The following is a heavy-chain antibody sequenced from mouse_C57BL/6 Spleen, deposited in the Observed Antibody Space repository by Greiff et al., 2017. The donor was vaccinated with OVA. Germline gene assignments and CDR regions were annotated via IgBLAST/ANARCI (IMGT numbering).Heavy chain of an antibody. CDR1: GYAFSSSW. CDR2: IYPGDGDT. Sequence: QVQLQQSGPELVKPGASVKISCKASGYAFSSSWMNWVKPRPGKGLEWIGRIYPGDGDTNYNGKFKGKATLTADKSSSTAYMQLSSLTSEDSAVYFCARYNYSNLYFDYWGQGTTLTVSS. D-gene: IGHD2-5*01. CDR3: ARYNYSNLYFDY. J-gene: IGHJ2*01. V-gene: IGHV1-82*01.